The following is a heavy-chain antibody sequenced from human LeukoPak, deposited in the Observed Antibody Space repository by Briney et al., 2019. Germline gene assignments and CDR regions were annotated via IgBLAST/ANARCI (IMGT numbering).Heavy chain of an antibody. CDR3: ARDRGTAMVHWYFDL. Sequence: PGGSLRLSCAASGFTFNTYGMSWVRQAPGKGLEWVSGISGSGGATYYADSVKGRFTISRDNSKNTLYLQMNSLRAEDTAVYYCARDRGTAMVHWYFDLWGRGTLVTVSS. CDR2: ISGSGGAT. CDR1: GFTFNTYG. J-gene: IGHJ2*01. D-gene: IGHD5-18*01. V-gene: IGHV3-23*01.